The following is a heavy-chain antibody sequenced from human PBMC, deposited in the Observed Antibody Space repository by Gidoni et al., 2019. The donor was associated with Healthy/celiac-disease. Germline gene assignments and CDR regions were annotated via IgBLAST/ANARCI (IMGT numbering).Heavy chain of an antibody. CDR3: ARDYGDYLFDY. Sequence: QVQLVESGGGVVQPGRSLRLSCAASGFTFSSYAMHWVRHAPGKGLEWVAVISYDGSNKYYADSVKGRFTISRDNSKNTLYLQMNSLRAEDTAVYYCARDYGDYLFDYWGQGTLVTVSS. D-gene: IGHD4-17*01. V-gene: IGHV3-30-3*01. J-gene: IGHJ4*02. CDR1: GFTFSSYA. CDR2: ISYDGSNK.